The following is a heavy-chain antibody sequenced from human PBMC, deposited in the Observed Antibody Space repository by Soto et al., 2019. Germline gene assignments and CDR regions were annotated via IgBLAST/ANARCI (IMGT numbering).Heavy chain of an antibody. CDR2: ISSSSGVI. Sequence: EVQLVESGGGLVQPGGSLRLSCAASGFTFSSYSMNWVRQAPGKGLEWVSYISSSSGVIYYADSVKVRFTISRDNAKNSLYLPMNSRRAEDTAVYYCARDQDYWGQGTLVNVSS. CDR3: ARDQDY. J-gene: IGHJ4*02. CDR1: GFTFSSYS. V-gene: IGHV3-48*01.